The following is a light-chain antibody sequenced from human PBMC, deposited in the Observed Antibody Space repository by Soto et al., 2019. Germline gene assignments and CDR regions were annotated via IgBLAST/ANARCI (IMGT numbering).Light chain of an antibody. CDR2: GAP. CDR1: QSVSSNY. V-gene: IGKV3-20*01. J-gene: IGKJ5*01. CDR3: QHYQSGHPIA. Sequence: EIVLTQSPVTLSLSPGERATLSCRSIQSVSSNYLAWYQQKPGQAPRLLIYGAPSRATGIPDRFTGSGSETSFTLTISRLEPEDFALYYCQHYQSGHPIAFGQGTRLEI.